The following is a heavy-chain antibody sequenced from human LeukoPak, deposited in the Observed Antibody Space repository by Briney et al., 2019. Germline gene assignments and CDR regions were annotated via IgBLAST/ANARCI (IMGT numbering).Heavy chain of an antibody. D-gene: IGHD3-16*01. CDR1: GFTFSAFN. CDR2: ISHHGDTA. CDR3: ARDFSWAFDY. Sequence: SGGSLRLSCAASGFTFSAFNMHWVRQAPGKGLEWVAIISHHGDTAHYADSLKGRFTISRDNSKSTVDLQMNSLRVEDTAIYYCARDFSWAFDYWGQGTLVTVSS. J-gene: IGHJ4*02. V-gene: IGHV3-30-3*01.